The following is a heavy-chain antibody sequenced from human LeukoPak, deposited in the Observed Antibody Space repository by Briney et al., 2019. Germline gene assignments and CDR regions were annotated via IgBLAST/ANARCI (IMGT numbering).Heavy chain of an antibody. CDR3: ARERSGSYYYYYMDV. Sequence: PGGSLRLSCAASGFTVSSNYMSWVRQAPGKGLEWVSVIYSGGSTYYADSVKGRFTISRDNSKNTLYLQMNILRAEDTAVYYCARERSGSYYYYYMDVWGKGTTVTVSS. CDR1: GFTVSSNY. CDR2: IYSGGST. J-gene: IGHJ6*03. V-gene: IGHV3-66*02. D-gene: IGHD1-26*01.